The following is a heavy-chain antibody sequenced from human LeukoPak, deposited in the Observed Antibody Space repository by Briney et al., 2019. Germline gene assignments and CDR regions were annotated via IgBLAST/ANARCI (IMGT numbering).Heavy chain of an antibody. D-gene: IGHD5-12*01. CDR3: ATVPRYSGYDSVDY. J-gene: IGHJ4*02. Sequence: ASVKVSCKVSGYTLTELSMHWVRQAPGKGLEWMGGFDPEDGETIYAQKFQGRVTMTEDTSTDTAYMELSSLRSEDTAVYYCATVPRYSGYDSVDYWAREPWSPSPQ. V-gene: IGHV1-24*01. CDR2: FDPEDGET. CDR1: GYTLTELS.